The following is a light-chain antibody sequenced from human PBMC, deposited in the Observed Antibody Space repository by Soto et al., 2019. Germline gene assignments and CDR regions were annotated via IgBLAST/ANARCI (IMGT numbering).Light chain of an antibody. CDR1: QSVSSN. CDR2: GAS. J-gene: IGKJ1*01. Sequence: EIVMTQSPGTLSVSPGERATLSCRASQSVSSNLAWYQQKPGQAPRLLIYGASTRATGIPARFSGSGSEKEFTLTISSLQSEDFAVYYCQQFYNWPRTFGQGTKVEIK. CDR3: QQFYNWPRT. V-gene: IGKV3-15*01.